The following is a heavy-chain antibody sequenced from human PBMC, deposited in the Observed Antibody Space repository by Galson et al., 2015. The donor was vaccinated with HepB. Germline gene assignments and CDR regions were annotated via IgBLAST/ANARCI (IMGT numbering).Heavy chain of an antibody. J-gene: IGHJ4*02. CDR1: GYTFTSYA. CDR3: ARGVNVLLWFGELLPPDY. CDR2: INAGNGNT. V-gene: IGHV1-3*01. D-gene: IGHD3-10*01. Sequence: SVKVSCKASGYTFTSYAMHWVRQAPGQRLEWMGWINAGNGNTKYSQKFQGRVTITRDTSASTAYMELSSLRSEDTAVYYCARGVNVLLWFGELLPPDYWGQGTLVTVSS.